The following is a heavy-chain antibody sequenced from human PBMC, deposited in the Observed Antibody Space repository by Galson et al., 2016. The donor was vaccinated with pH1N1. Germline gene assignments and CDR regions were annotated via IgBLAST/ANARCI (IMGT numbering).Heavy chain of an antibody. CDR2: IRSKTYGGTT. J-gene: IGHJ4*02. V-gene: IGHV3-49*04. CDR1: GFTFGDYN. CDR3: IRDSRGYDFWSGYRLPDIDY. Sequence: SLRLSCAASGFTFGDYNMNWVRQAPRKGLEWVGFIRSKTYGGTTEYAASVKGRFTISRDDSKSIAYLQMNSLKTEDTAVYYCIRDSRGYDFWSGYRLPDIDYWGQGTRVTVSS. D-gene: IGHD3-3*01.